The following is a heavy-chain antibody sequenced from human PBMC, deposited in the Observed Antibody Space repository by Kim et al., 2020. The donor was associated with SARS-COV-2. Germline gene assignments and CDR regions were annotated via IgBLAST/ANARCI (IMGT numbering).Heavy chain of an antibody. CDR1: GGSISSHY. D-gene: IGHD1-26*01. CDR2: IHYSGST. Sequence: SETLSLTCTVSGGSISSHYWSWIRQPPGKGLEWIGYIHYSGSTNYNPSLKSRVTILVDTTKNQTSLKLSYVPAADTAVYYCARDRSYFSYWGQGTLVTVS. V-gene: IGHV4-59*11. CDR3: ARDRSYFSY. J-gene: IGHJ1*01.